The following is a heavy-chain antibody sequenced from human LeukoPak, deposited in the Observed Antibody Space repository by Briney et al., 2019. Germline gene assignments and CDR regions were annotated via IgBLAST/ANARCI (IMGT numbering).Heavy chain of an antibody. J-gene: IGHJ4*02. CDR1: GGSISNYY. Sequence: SETLSLTCTVSGGSISNYYWSWIRQPPGKGLEWIGYIYYSGSTNYNPAPKSRVTISVDTSKNQFSLKLSSVTAADTAVYYCARHVSGYSYGTYYDYWGQGTLVTVSS. D-gene: IGHD5-18*01. CDR3: ARHVSGYSYGTYYDY. V-gene: IGHV4-59*08. CDR2: IYYSGST.